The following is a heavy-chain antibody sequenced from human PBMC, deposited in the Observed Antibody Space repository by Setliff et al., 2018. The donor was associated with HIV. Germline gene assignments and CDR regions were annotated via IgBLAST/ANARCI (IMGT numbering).Heavy chain of an antibody. V-gene: IGHV3-30*04. Sequence: GGSLRLSCAASGFTFSYYTMHWIRQTPDNGLEWVAVISYDGNSQYYAESVKGRFTISRDNAKNSLYLQMNSLRAEDTAVYYCARAGVYYDSSGYCIDYWGQGTLVTVSS. D-gene: IGHD3-22*01. CDR1: GFTFSYYT. CDR2: ISYDGNSQ. J-gene: IGHJ4*02. CDR3: ARAGVYYDSSGYCIDY.